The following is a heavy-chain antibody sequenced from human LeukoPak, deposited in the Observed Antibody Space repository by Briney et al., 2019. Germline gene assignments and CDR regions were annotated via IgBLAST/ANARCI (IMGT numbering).Heavy chain of an antibody. V-gene: IGHV3-33*01. CDR3: ARDFAAAAYYFDV. CDR1: GFTFTSYG. Sequence: GRSLRLSCAASGFTFTSYGFHWVRQAPGKGLEWVAVIWYDGSHKYYVDSVKGRFTISRDNSGNTVYLEMNSLRTEDTAVYYCARDFAAAAYYFDVWGQGTQVTVSS. J-gene: IGHJ4*02. D-gene: IGHD6-13*01. CDR2: IWYDGSHK.